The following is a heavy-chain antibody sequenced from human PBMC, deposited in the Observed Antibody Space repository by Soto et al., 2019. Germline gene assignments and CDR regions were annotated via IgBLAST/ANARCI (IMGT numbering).Heavy chain of an antibody. V-gene: IGHV3-23*01. Sequence: EVQLLESGGGLVQPGGSLRLSCAASGFTFNAYAMTWVRQAPGKGLEWVSAIGGSGGNRYYADSVRGRFTISRDNSKDTVELQMNSPRVEDTAVYYCARVASDYINSVDNWGQGILVSVSS. CDR3: ARVASDYINSVDN. J-gene: IGHJ4*02. CDR1: GFTFNAYA. D-gene: IGHD4-4*01. CDR2: IGGSGGNR.